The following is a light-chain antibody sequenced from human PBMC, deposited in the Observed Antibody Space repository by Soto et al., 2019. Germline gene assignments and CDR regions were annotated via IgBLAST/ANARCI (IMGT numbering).Light chain of an antibody. CDR3: QQYGSSPLYT. CDR1: PSVSSSY. J-gene: IGKJ2*01. CDR2: GAS. Sequence: EIVLTQSPGTLSLSPGERATLSCRASPSVSSSYLAWYQQKPGQAPRLLIYGASSRATGIPDRFSGSGSGTDFTLTISRLEPADFAVYYCQQYGSSPLYTFGQGTKLEIK. V-gene: IGKV3-20*01.